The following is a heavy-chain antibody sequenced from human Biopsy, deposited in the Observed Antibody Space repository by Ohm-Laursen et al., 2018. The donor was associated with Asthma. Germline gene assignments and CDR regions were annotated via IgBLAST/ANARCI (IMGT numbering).Heavy chain of an antibody. Sequence: LRLSCSASGFSFSNFAIHWVRQAPGKGLEWVGVISKDASTQDYADSVKGRFTMARYNSKNTLDLQMNSLREEDTAVYYCVRDGTDDAFDIWGQGTVVSVSS. CDR1: GFSFSNFA. V-gene: IGHV3-30*01. D-gene: IGHD1-1*01. CDR3: VRDGTDDAFDI. CDR2: ISKDASTQ. J-gene: IGHJ3*02.